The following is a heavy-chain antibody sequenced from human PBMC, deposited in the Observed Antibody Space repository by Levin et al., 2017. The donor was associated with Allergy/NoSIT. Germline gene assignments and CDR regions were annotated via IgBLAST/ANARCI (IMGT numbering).Heavy chain of an antibody. J-gene: IGHJ3*02. CDR3: ARSDVLWFGQLLDAFDI. Sequence: PGGSLRLSCTASGFTFGNYAMSWFRQAPGKGLEWVGFIRSTAFGGTTDYVASVRGRFSISRDDSKSVAYLQMSNLKTEDTAVYYCARSDVLWFGQLLDAFDIWGQGTMVTVSS. V-gene: IGHV3-49*03. D-gene: IGHD3-10*01. CDR1: GFTFGNYA. CDR2: IRSTAFGGTT.